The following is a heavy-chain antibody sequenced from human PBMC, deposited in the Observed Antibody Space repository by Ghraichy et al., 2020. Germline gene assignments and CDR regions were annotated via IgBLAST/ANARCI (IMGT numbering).Heavy chain of an antibody. CDR3: ARGDDSSGYYGY. D-gene: IGHD3-22*01. CDR2: ISAYNGNT. CDR1: GYTFTSYG. Sequence: ASVKVSCKASGYTFTSYGISWVRQAPGQGPQWMGWISAYNGNTNSAQKLQGRVTMTTDTSTTTAYMELRSLRSDDTAVYYCARGDDSSGYYGYWGQGTLVTVSS. J-gene: IGHJ4*02. V-gene: IGHV1-18*01.